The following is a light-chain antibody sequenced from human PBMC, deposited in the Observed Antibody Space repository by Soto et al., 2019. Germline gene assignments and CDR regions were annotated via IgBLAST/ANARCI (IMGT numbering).Light chain of an antibody. CDR3: QHYNGYWT. CDR1: QSISDS. Sequence: DIQMTQSPSTLSASVGDRVTITCRASQSISDSLAWYQQKPGKAPTLLIYEASSLKSGAPSRFSGSRSGTEYTLSVSSLQPDDFATYYCQHYNGYWTFGQGTKVEIK. V-gene: IGKV1-5*03. J-gene: IGKJ1*01. CDR2: EAS.